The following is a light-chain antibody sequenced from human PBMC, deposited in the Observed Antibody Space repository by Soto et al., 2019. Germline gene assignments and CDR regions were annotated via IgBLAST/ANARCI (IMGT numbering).Light chain of an antibody. Sequence: EIGLTQSPGTLSLSPGERATLSGRASQSVGNNYLAWYQQKPGQAPRLLIYGASNRATGIPDRFSGSGSGTDFTLTISRLEPEDFAVYYCQQYGSSGTFGQGTKVDI. V-gene: IGKV3-20*01. CDR1: QSVGNNY. CDR3: QQYGSSGT. CDR2: GAS. J-gene: IGKJ1*01.